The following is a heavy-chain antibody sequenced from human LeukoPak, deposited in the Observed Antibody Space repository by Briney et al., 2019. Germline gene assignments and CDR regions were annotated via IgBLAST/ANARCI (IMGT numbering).Heavy chain of an antibody. CDR1: GFTFSSYS. CDR2: ISSSIYI. CDR3: ARGLYSSSWYLDY. V-gene: IGHV3-21*01. J-gene: IGHJ4*02. D-gene: IGHD6-13*01. Sequence: GGSLRLSCAASGFTFSSYSMNWVRQAPGKGLERGSSISSSIYIYHADSVKGRFTTSRDNAKNSLYLQMNSLRAEDTAVYYCARGLYSSSWYLDYWGQGTLVTVSS.